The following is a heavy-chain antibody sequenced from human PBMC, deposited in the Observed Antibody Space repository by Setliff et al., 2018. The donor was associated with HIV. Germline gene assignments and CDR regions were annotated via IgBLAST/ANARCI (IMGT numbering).Heavy chain of an antibody. V-gene: IGHV5-51*01. CDR1: GYRFTSYW. CDR2: IYPSDSDT. Sequence: GESLKISCKGFGYRFTSYWIGWARHMPGKGLEWMGIIYPSDSDTRYSPSFQGQVTISADKSISTAYLQWSSLRADDTAVYYCARVRPRQLVSTNPPYYFDYWGQGTLVTVSS. D-gene: IGHD6-13*01. J-gene: IGHJ4*02. CDR3: ARVRPRQLVSTNPPYYFDY.